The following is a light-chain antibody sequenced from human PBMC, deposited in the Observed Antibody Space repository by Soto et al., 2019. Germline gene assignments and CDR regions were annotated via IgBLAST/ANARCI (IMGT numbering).Light chain of an antibody. CDR2: LGS. J-gene: IGKJ5*01. Sequence: DIVMTKSPLSLPVTPGEPASISCRSSQSLLHSNGYNYLDWYLQKPGQSPQILIYLGSNRASGVPDRFSGSGSCTDFTLKISRVEAEDVGVYYCMQALQTPPTFGQGTRLEIK. CDR3: MQALQTPPT. V-gene: IGKV2-28*01. CDR1: QSLLHSNGYNY.